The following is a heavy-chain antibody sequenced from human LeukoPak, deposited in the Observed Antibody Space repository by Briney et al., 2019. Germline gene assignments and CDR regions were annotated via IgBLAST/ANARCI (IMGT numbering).Heavy chain of an antibody. J-gene: IGHJ4*02. CDR2: IFHSGST. Sequence: SETLSLTCTVSGGSISSGAYCWNWIRQRPGKGLEWIGYIFHSGSTYYKPSVKSRVTISVDTSRNQLSLRLTSVTAADTAVYYCARDRRDCYSVWGQGTQVTVSS. CDR1: GGSISSGAYC. V-gene: IGHV4-31*03. D-gene: IGHD5-24*01. CDR3: ARDRRDCYSV.